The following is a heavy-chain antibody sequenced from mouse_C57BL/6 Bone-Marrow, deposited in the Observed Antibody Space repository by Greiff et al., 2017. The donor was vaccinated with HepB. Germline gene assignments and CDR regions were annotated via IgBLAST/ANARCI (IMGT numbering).Heavy chain of an antibody. Sequence: VKLQESGAELARPGASVKLSCKASGYTFTSYGISWVKQRTGQGLEWIGEIYPRSGNTYYNEKFKGKATLTADKSSSTAYMELRSLTSEDSAVYFCARLTTVVATPYWGQGTMVTVSA. D-gene: IGHD1-1*01. V-gene: IGHV1-81*01. CDR1: GYTFTSYG. CDR3: ARLTTVVATPY. CDR2: IYPRSGNT. J-gene: IGHJ3*01.